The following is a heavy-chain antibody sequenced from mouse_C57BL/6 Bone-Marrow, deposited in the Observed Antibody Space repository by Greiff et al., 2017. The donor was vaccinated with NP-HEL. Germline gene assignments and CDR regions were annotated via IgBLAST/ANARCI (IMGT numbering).Heavy chain of an antibody. D-gene: IGHD1-1*01. CDR3: AREDYYGSSPWFAY. Sequence: QLKQSGPELVKPGASVKLSCKASGYTFTSYDINWVKQRPGQGLEWIGWIYPRDGSTRYNEKFKGKATLTVATSSSTAYMELHSLTSEDSAVYCCAREDYYGSSPWFAYWGQGTLVTVSA. CDR2: IYPRDGST. V-gene: IGHV1-85*01. J-gene: IGHJ3*01. CDR1: GYTFTSYD.